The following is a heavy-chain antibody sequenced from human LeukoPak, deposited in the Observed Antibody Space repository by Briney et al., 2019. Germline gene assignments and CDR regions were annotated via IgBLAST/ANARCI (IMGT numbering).Heavy chain of an antibody. J-gene: IGHJ6*03. CDR2: INPSGGST. V-gene: IGHV1-46*01. D-gene: IGHD1-26*01. CDR1: GYTFTSHY. Sequence: GASVKVSCKASGYTFTSHYMHWVRQAPGQGLEWMGIINPSGGSTSYAQKFQGRVTMTRDMSTSTVYMELSSLRSEDTAVYYCARGWELLHNYYYMDVWGKGTTVTISS. CDR3: ARGWELLHNYYYMDV.